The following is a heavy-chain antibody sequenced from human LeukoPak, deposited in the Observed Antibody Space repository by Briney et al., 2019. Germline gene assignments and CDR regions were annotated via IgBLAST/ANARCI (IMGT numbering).Heavy chain of an antibody. D-gene: IGHD6-19*01. V-gene: IGHV3-33*01. Sequence: GGSLRLSCAASGFTFNSYDMHWVCQAPGKGLEWVAIMWYDESSKYYADSVKGRFTISRDNSKNTLYLQMNSLRAEDTAVYYCARGLAVAGTGDAFDIWGQGTMVTVSS. CDR3: ARGLAVAGTGDAFDI. CDR1: GFTFNSYD. J-gene: IGHJ3*02. CDR2: MWYDESSK.